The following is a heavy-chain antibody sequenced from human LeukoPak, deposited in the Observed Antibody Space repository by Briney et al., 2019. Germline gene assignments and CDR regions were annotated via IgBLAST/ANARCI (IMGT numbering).Heavy chain of an antibody. Sequence: NSSETLSLTCTVSGGSISSYYWSWIRQPPGKGLEWIGYIYYSGSTNYNPSLKSRVTISVDTSKNQFSLKLSSVTAADTAVYYCARTDWIVGATTHFDYWGRGTLVTVSS. CDR2: IYYSGST. D-gene: IGHD1-26*01. CDR3: ARTDWIVGATTHFDY. J-gene: IGHJ4*02. CDR1: GGSISSYY. V-gene: IGHV4-59*01.